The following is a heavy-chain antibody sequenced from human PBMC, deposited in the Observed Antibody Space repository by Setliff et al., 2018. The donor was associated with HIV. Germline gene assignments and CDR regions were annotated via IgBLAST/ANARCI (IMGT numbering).Heavy chain of an antibody. V-gene: IGHV4-59*01. CDR1: GGSISSSY. CDR2: IYYSGST. CDR3: ARGVVVAATRWFDP. D-gene: IGHD2-15*01. J-gene: IGHJ5*02. Sequence: KPSETLSLTCTVSGGSISSSYWSWIRQPPGKGLEWIGYIYYSGSTNYNPSLKSRVTISVDTSKNQFSLKLSYVTAADTAVYYCARGVVVAATRWFDPWGQGTLVTVST.